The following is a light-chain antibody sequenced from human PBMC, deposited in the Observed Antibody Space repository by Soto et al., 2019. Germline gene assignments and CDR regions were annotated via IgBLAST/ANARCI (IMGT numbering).Light chain of an antibody. CDR2: EVT. J-gene: IGLJ2*01. V-gene: IGLV2-14*01. CDR1: PSDIGGYNY. CDR3: SSCASSSTLVL. Sequence: QSALTPPASVSGSPGHSITISCTGTPSDIGGYNYVSWYQQHPGKAPKLIIYEVTHRPSGVSDRFSGSKSGNTASLTISGLRAEDEADYYCSSCASSSTLVLFGGGTKLTVL.